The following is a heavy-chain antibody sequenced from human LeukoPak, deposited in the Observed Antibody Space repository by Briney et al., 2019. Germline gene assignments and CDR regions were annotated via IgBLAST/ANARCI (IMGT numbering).Heavy chain of an antibody. CDR1: GDSVDSHNNY. J-gene: IGHJ4*02. D-gene: IGHD1-7*01. V-gene: IGHV4-61*01. CDR2: FSYSGHT. Sequence: PSETLSLTCTVSGDSVDSHNNYWSWVRQPPGKGLEWIGYFSYSGHTNYSPSLKSRVTMSTDTSKTQFSLRLYSVTAADTAVYYCVRHKGGTTFDYWGQGTLVTVSS. CDR3: VRHKGGTTFDY.